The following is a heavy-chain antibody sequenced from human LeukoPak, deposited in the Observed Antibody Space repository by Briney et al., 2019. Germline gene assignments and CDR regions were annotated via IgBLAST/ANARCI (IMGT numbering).Heavy chain of an antibody. CDR1: GGSFSGYY. J-gene: IGHJ4*02. CDR2: VNHSGST. CDR3: ARGFPRGYNYGLNY. V-gene: IGHV4-34*01. D-gene: IGHD5-18*01. Sequence: SETLSLTCAVYGGSFSGYYWSWIRQPPGKELEWIGGVNHSGSTNYNPSLKSRVTISVDTSKNQFSLKLSSVTAADTAVYYCARGFPRGYNYGLNYWGQGTLVTVSS.